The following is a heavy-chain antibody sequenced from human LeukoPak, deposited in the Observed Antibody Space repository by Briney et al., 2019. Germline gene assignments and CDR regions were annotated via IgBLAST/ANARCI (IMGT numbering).Heavy chain of an antibody. CDR3: ARGGLVPWDAFDI. D-gene: IGHD6-6*01. J-gene: IGHJ3*02. CDR2: ISAYNGNT. Sequence: PRASVKVSCKASGYTFTGHYIHWVRQAPGQGLEWMGWISAYNGNTNYAQKLQGRVTMTTDTSTSTAYMELRSLRSDDTAVYHCARGGLVPWDAFDIWGQGTMVTVSS. CDR1: GYTFTGHY. V-gene: IGHV1-18*04.